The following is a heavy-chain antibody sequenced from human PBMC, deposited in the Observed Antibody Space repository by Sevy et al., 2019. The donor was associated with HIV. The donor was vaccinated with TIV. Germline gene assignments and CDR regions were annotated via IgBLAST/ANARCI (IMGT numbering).Heavy chain of an antibody. J-gene: IGHJ6*02. CDR1: GFAFTNYYA. V-gene: IGHV3-30-3*01. D-gene: IGHD4-17*01. CDR2: ISYDGSDK. Sequence: GGSLRLSCAASGFAFTNYYAMHWVRQAPGKGLEWVALISYDGSDKYYADSVKGRFTISRDNFKNTLYLQMNSLTTEDTGVYYCARPRANYVDHFFFYAMDVWAQGTTVTVSS. CDR3: ARPRANYVDHFFFYAMDV.